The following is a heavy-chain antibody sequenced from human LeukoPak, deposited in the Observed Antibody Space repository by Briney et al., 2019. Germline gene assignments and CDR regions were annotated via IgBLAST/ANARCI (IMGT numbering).Heavy chain of an antibody. CDR3: ARDLSPWETRNPDAFDI. Sequence: GGSLRLSCTASGFTVSSNYMSWVRQAPGKGLEWVSVIYSGGSTYYADSVKGRFSISRDNSKNTLYLQMNSLRAEDTAVYYCARDLSPWETRNPDAFDIWGQGTMVTVSS. CDR1: GFTVSSNY. V-gene: IGHV3-53*01. CDR2: IYSGGST. J-gene: IGHJ3*02. D-gene: IGHD1-14*01.